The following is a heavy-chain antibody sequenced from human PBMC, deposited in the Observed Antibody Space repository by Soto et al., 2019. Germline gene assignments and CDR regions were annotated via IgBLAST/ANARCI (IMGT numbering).Heavy chain of an antibody. CDR1: GFSITSYA. D-gene: IGHD1-26*01. CDR2: ISGNGANI. J-gene: IGHJ4*02. Sequence: EVQLLESGGGLIQPGGSLRLSCAASGFSITSYAMSWVRQAPGKGLEWVSTISGNGANIFYGDSVKGRFTISRDTSENTGYLQMNSLRAEEDTAVYYCARKMSGSYTYFEYWGQGTLVTVSS. V-gene: IGHV3-23*01. CDR3: ARKMSGSYTYFEY.